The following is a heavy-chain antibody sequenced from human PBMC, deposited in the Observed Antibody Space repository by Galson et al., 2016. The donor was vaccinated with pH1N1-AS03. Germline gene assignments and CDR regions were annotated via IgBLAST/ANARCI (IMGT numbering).Heavy chain of an antibody. D-gene: IGHD4-17*01. V-gene: IGHV2-26*01. CDR1: GFSLNDAGVG. Sequence: PALVKPTQTLTLTCSVSGFSLNDAGVGVSWIRQPPGKALEWLAHIFSNDEKAYNPSLNSRLTITKDTSKNQVVLTMTNMDPVDTATYYCAQSDYGDYVDYFDYWGQGTLVTVSS. CDR3: AQSDYGDYVDYFDY. J-gene: IGHJ4*02. CDR2: IFSNDEK.